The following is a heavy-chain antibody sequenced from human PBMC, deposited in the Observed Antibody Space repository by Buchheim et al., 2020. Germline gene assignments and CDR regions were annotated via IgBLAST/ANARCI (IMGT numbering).Heavy chain of an antibody. Sequence: EVQLVESGGGLVQPGGSLRLSCAASGFTVSSNYMSWVRQAPGKGLEWVSVIYSGGSTYYADSVKGRFTISRDNSKNTLYLQMNSLRAEDTAVYYCASPTLYDSPFRGYYYGMDVWGQGTT. CDR3: ASPTLYDSPFRGYYYGMDV. J-gene: IGHJ6*02. V-gene: IGHV3-66*01. D-gene: IGHD3-22*01. CDR2: IYSGGST. CDR1: GFTVSSNY.